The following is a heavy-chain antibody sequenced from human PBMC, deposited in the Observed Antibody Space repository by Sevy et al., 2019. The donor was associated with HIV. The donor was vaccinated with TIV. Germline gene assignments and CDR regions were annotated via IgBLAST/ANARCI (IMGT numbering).Heavy chain of an antibody. CDR2: INGGGGST. D-gene: IGHD3-3*01. CDR3: AKAPYYDFWSHNYNNWFDP. J-gene: IGHJ5*02. Sequence: GGSLRLSCVASGFRFSAFGMAWVRQAAGEGLEWVSGINGGGGSTYYRKSVKGRFTVSRDNSKNTVYLQMNSLRADDTDVYYCAKAPYYDFWSHNYNNWFDPWGQGTLVTVSS. V-gene: IGHV3-23*01. CDR1: GFRFSAFG.